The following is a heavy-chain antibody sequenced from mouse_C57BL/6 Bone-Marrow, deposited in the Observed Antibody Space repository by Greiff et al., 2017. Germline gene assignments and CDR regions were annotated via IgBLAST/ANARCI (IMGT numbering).Heavy chain of an antibody. CDR3: ARRGGSSPWFAY. Sequence: EVQLQQSGPVLVKPGASVKMSCKASGYTFTDYYMNWVKQSHGKSLEWIGVINPYNGGPSYNQKFKGKATLTVDKSSSTAYMELNSLTSEDSAVYYCARRGGSSPWFAYWGQGTLVTVSA. J-gene: IGHJ3*01. CDR2: INPYNGGP. V-gene: IGHV1-19*01. CDR1: GYTFTDYY. D-gene: IGHD1-1*01.